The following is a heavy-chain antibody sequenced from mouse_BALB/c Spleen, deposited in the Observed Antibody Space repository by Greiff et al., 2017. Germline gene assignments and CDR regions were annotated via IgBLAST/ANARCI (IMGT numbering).Heavy chain of an antibody. Sequence: LQESGAELVKPGASVKLSCKASGYTFTSCYMYWVKQRPGQGLEWIGEINPSNGGTNFNEKFKSKATLTVDKSSSTAYMQLSSLTSEDSAVYYCTRYGNGYFDVWGAGTTVTVSS. CDR3: TRYGNGYFDV. CDR2: INPSNGGT. CDR1: GYTFTSCY. D-gene: IGHD2-1*01. J-gene: IGHJ1*01. V-gene: IGHV1S81*02.